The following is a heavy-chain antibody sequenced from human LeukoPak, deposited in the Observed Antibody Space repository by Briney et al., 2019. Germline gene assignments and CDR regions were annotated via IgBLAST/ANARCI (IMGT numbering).Heavy chain of an antibody. Sequence: PSETLSLTCAVYGGSFSGYYWSWIRQPPGKGLEWIGEINHSGSTNYNPSLKSRVTTSVDTSKNQFSLKLSSVTAADTAVYYCARSRSSYWYFDLWGRGTLVTVSS. V-gene: IGHV4-34*01. J-gene: IGHJ2*01. CDR3: ARSRSSYWYFDL. CDR1: GGSFSGYY. CDR2: INHSGST.